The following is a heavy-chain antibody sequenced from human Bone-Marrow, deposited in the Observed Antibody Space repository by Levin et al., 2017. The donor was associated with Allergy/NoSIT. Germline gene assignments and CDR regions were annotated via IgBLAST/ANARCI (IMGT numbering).Heavy chain of an antibody. CDR1: GFSFSVHA. J-gene: IGHJ3*01. CDR2: IWFDGSEK. CDR3: ARGEGDNLGGSLDL. D-gene: IGHD6-25*01. Sequence: GGSPRLSCAASGFSFSVHAMHWVRLTPGKGLEWVAMIWFDGSEKYYGDSVKGRVTISRDSFQNRVDLQMNRLTGEDTAVYYCARGEGDNLGGSLDLWGQGTAVTVSA. V-gene: IGHV3-33*01.